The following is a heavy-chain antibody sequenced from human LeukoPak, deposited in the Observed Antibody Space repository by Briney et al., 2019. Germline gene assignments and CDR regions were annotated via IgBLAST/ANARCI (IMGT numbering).Heavy chain of an antibody. CDR1: GYSFTSYW. CDR3: ARQRGIVVVPAAFGPNWFDP. V-gene: IGHV5-51*01. CDR2: IYPGNSDT. D-gene: IGHD2-2*01. J-gene: IGHJ5*02. Sequence: GESLKISCKGSGYSFTSYWIGWVRQMPGKGLEWMGIIYPGNSDTRYSPSFQGQVTISADKSISTAYLQWSSLKASDTAMYYCARQRGIVVVPAAFGPNWFDPWGQGTLVTVSS.